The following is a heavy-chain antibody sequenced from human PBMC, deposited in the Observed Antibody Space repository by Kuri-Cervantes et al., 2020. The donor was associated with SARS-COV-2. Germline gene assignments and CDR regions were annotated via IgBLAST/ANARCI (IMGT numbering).Heavy chain of an antibody. CDR3: ASLGGSGYYWENWFDP. D-gene: IGHD3-22*01. CDR1: GVSVSGGSYY. Sequence: LRLSCAVSGVSVSGGSYYWSWIRQPAGKGLEWIGHLDTSGSTSHNPSLKSRVTISIDTSNNQVSLRLTSATAADTAVYYCASLGGSGYYWENWFDPWGQGTLVTVSS. J-gene: IGHJ5*02. V-gene: IGHV4-61*09. CDR2: LDTSGST.